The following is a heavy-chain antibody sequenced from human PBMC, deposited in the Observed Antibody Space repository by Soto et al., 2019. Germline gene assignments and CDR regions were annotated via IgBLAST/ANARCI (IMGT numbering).Heavy chain of an antibody. Sequence: QVQLQESGPGLVKPSQTLSLTCTVSGGSISSGAYYWSWIRQHPGKGLEWVGYIKYSGTTYYNPSLELRVSISSDPSKNQFSLKLSSVTAADTAVYYCARRITVAGIFDYWGQGSLVTVSS. J-gene: IGHJ4*02. CDR3: ARRITVAGIFDY. D-gene: IGHD6-19*01. V-gene: IGHV4-31*03. CDR1: GGSISSGAYY. CDR2: IKYSGTT.